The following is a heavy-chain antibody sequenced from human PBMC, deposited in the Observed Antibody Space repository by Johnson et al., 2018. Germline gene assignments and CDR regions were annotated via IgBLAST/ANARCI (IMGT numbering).Heavy chain of an antibody. CDR2: IKEDGGEK. V-gene: IGHV3-7*01. CDR1: GFSFNSYW. D-gene: IGHD5-12*01. CDR3: GRDGYAGYDFAFDI. Sequence: DVQLVETGGGLVQPGGSLRLSCAASGFSFNSYWMSWVRQSPGKGLEWVANIKEDGGEKYYVGSVRGRFTISRDNAKNSLYLQMNSLRVEDTAVYYWGRDGYAGYDFAFDIWGQGTMVTVSS. J-gene: IGHJ3*02.